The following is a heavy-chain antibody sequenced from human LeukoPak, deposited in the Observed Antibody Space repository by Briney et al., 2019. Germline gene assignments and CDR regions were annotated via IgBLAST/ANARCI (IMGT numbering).Heavy chain of an antibody. CDR3: ARLAAGGSYYYYMDV. D-gene: IGHD6-25*01. V-gene: IGHV3-21*01. CDR1: GFTFSSYS. Sequence: GGSLRLSCAASGFTFSSYSMNWVRQAPGKGLEWVSSISSSSSYIYYADSVKGRFTISRDNAKNSLYLQMNSLRADDTAVYYCARLAAGGSYYYYMDVWGKGTTVTVSS. CDR2: ISSSSSYI. J-gene: IGHJ6*03.